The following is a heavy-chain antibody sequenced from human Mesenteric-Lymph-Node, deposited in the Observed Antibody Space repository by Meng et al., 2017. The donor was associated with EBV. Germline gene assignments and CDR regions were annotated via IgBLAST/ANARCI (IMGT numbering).Heavy chain of an antibody. V-gene: IGHV4-30-4*01. CDR1: GGSISSGGYY. D-gene: IGHD3-10*01. J-gene: IGHJ5*02. Sequence: AQLQDSVPGLVKPSQPLSLTCAVSGGSISSGGYYWSWIRQPPGKGLECIGYIYYSGSAYYNPSLKSRVTISVDTSKNQFSLKLSSVTAADTAVYYCARAHRVLFGELNWFDPWGQGSLVTVSS. CDR2: IYYSGSA. CDR3: ARAHRVLFGELNWFDP.